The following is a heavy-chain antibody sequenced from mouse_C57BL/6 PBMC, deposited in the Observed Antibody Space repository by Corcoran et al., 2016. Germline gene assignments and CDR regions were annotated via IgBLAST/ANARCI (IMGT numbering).Heavy chain of an antibody. V-gene: IGHV1-26*01. CDR3: ARGVYDGYYFYYYAMDY. D-gene: IGHD2-3*01. Sequence: EVQLQQSGPELVKPGASVKISCKASGYTFTDYYMNWVKQSHGKSLEWIGDINPNNGGTSYNQKFKGKATLTVDKSSSTAYMELRSLTSEDSGVYYCARGVYDGYYFYYYAMDYWGQGTSVTVSS. CDR2: INPNNGGT. CDR1: GYTFTDYY. J-gene: IGHJ4*01.